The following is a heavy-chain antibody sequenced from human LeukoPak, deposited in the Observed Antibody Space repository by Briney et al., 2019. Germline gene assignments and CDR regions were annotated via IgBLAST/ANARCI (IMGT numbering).Heavy chain of an antibody. CDR2: IRTKANNYAT. CDR3: TSGLSVRRSNNTPVDY. Sequence: PEGSLRLSCTASGFTFNGSAMHWVRQASGKGLEWVGRIRTKANNYATVYAASVKGRFTISRDDSKNTAYLQMNSLKTEDTAVYYCTSGLSVRRSNNTPVDYWGQGTLVTVSS. V-gene: IGHV3-73*01. D-gene: IGHD1-1*01. CDR1: GFTFNGSA. J-gene: IGHJ4*02.